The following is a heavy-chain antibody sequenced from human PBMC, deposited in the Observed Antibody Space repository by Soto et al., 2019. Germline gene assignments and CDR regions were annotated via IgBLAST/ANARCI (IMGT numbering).Heavy chain of an antibody. D-gene: IGHD6-13*01. V-gene: IGHV3-30*18. CDR1: GFTFSSYG. CDR3: AKLSEAAAGRESFDY. CDR2: ISYDGSNK. Sequence: GGSLRLSCAASGFTFSSYGMHWVRQAPGKGLEWVAVISYDGSNKYYADSVKGRFTISRDNSKNTLYLQMNSLRAEDTAVYYCAKLSEAAAGRESFDYWGQGTLVTVSS. J-gene: IGHJ4*02.